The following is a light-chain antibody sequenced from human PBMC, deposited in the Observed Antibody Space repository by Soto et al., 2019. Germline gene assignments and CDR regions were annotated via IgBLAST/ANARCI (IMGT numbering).Light chain of an antibody. Sequence: EIVLTQSPATLSLSPGERASLSCRASQTFGSYLAWFRQTPGQAPRLLIYDTSIRATGIPARFSGSGSGTEFTLTISSLQSEDFAFYHCQQYDSWPLTFGGGTKVDIK. CDR3: QQYDSWPLT. CDR2: DTS. J-gene: IGKJ4*01. V-gene: IGKV3D-15*01. CDR1: QTFGSY.